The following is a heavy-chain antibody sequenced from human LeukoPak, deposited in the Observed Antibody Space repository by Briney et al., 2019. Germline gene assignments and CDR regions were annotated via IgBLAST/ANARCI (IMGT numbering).Heavy chain of an antibody. V-gene: IGHV3-20*01. D-gene: IGHD3-22*01. J-gene: IGHJ4*02. CDR2: INWNGGST. CDR1: GFTFDDYG. CDR3: ARVLHNYYDSSGYYYPFDY. Sequence: GGSLRLSCAASGFTFDDYGMSWVRQAPGKGLEWVSGINWNGGSTGYADSVKGRFTISRDNAKNSLYLQMNSLRAEDTALYHCARVLHNYYDSSGYYYPFDYWGQGTLVTVSS.